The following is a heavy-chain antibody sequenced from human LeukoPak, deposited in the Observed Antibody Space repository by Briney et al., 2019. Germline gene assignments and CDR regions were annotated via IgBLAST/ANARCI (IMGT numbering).Heavy chain of an antibody. CDR3: ARLFQRNELNYYDSNGYSLGY. CDR2: MNPNSGNT. V-gene: IGHV1-8*03. CDR1: GYTFTSYD. J-gene: IGHJ4*02. D-gene: IGHD3-22*01. Sequence: ASVKVSCKASGYTFTSYDINWVRQATGQGLEWMGWMNPNSGNTGYAQKFQGRITITRNTSIRTAYMELSSLRSEDTAVYYCARLFQRNELNYYDSNGYSLGYWGQGTLVTVSS.